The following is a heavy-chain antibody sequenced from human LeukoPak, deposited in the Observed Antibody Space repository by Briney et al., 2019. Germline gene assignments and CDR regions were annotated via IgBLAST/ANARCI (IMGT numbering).Heavy chain of an antibody. Sequence: GASLKISCKGSGSSFTSYWIGWVRQMPGKGLEWMGIIYPGDSDTRYSPSFKGQVTISADKSISTAYLQWSSLKASDTAMYYCARPRGTGYFDYGGQGTLVTVSA. J-gene: IGHJ4*02. CDR1: GSSFTSYW. V-gene: IGHV5-51*01. CDR3: ARPRGTGYFDY. CDR2: IYPGDSDT. D-gene: IGHD1-1*01.